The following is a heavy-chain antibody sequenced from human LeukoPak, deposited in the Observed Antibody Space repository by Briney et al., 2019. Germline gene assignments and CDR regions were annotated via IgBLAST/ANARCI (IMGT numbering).Heavy chain of an antibody. Sequence: ASVTVSCKASGYTFTNNYLHWVRQAPGRGLEWMGMIYPRDGSTSYAQNFQGRVTVTRDTSTTTVHMELRGLRSEDTAVYYCARDQEGFDYWGQGTVVTVS. CDR2: IYPRDGST. J-gene: IGHJ4*02. CDR3: ARDQEGFDY. V-gene: IGHV1-46*01. CDR1: GYTFTNNY.